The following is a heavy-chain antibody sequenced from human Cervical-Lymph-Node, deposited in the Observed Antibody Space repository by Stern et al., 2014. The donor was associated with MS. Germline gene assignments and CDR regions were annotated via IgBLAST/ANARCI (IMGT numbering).Heavy chain of an antibody. D-gene: IGHD1-1*01. CDR3: ARVTTKSDY. CDR1: GFNVSNNY. Sequence: EDQLVESGGSLIQPGGSLRLSCAASGFNVSNNYMTWVRQAPGKGLEWVSVIYSDGNAYYADSVGGRFTMSRDNSNNTLYLHMNSLRAEDTAAYYCARVTTKSDYWGQGTLVTVSS. V-gene: IGHV3-53*01. J-gene: IGHJ4*02. CDR2: IYSDGNA.